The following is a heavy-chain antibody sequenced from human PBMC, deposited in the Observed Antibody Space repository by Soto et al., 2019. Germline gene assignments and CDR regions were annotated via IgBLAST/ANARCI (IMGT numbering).Heavy chain of an antibody. Sequence: PGGSLRLSCAASGFTYSTYTMHWVRQAPGKGLEWVAVISYDGSNKYYADSVKGRFTISRDNSKNTLYLQMNSLRAEDTAVYYCARVFNAYDSSGTYYFDYWGQGTLVTVSS. V-gene: IGHV3-30-3*01. D-gene: IGHD3-22*01. CDR2: ISYDGSNK. J-gene: IGHJ4*02. CDR3: ARVFNAYDSSGTYYFDY. CDR1: GFTYSTYT.